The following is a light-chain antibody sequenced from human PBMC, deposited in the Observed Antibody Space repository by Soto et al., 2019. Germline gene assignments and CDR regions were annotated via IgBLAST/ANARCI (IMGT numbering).Light chain of an antibody. CDR1: QSISKF. J-gene: IGKJ5*01. CDR2: AAS. V-gene: IGKV1-39*01. Sequence: DIHLTQSPSSLSASVGDRVTITCRASQSISKFLNWYRHAPGKAPKTLVFAASTLPSGVLLMFSGSGAGPDCTRTIDNLQPEDVSTAYCQQGYSFPDTFGQGTRLEIK. CDR3: QQGYSFPDT.